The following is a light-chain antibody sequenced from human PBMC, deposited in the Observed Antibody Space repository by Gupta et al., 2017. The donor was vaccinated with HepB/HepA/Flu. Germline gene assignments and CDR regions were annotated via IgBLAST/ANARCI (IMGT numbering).Light chain of an antibody. CDR1: ESIGTF. Sequence: IQLPQSPSSLSASVGDTVTITCRASESIGTFLNWYQEKPGKAPNLLIYSASNLQSGVPSRFSGSGSGTHFTLTITSLQPADFATYYCQQSKSPQWTFGRGTNVDIK. J-gene: IGKJ1*01. CDR3: QQSKSPQWT. CDR2: SAS. V-gene: IGKV1-39*01.